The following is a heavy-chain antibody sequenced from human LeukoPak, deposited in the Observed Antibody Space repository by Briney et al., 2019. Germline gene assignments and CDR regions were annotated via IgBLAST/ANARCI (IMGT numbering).Heavy chain of an antibody. CDR3: ARHSSSWYGYFQH. V-gene: IGHV4-59*01. CDR1: ALSFSSYY. J-gene: IGHJ1*01. D-gene: IGHD6-13*01. CDR2: IYYSGSI. Sequence: SQTLSLTSTVAALSFSSYYWSWIRRPPGKGRDWLRYIYYSGSINYNPSRKGRVTISVDTSKTQFSLKLSSVTAADTAVYYCARHSSSWYGYFQHWGQGTLVTVSS.